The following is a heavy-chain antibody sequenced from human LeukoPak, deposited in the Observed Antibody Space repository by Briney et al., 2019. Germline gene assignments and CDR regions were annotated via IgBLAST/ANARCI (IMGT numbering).Heavy chain of an antibody. CDR2: IYYSGST. V-gene: IGHV4-59*08. Sequence: SETLSLTCTVSGDSISSYYWSWIRQPPGKGLEWIGYIYYSGSTNYNPSLKSRVTISVDTSKNQLSLKLSSVTAADTAVYYCARVAAGIGFFQHWGQGTLVTVSS. CDR3: ARVAAGIGFFQH. CDR1: GDSISSYY. D-gene: IGHD6-13*01. J-gene: IGHJ1*01.